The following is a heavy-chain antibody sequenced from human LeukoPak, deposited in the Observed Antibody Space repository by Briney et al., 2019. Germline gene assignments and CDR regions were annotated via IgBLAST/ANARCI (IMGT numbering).Heavy chain of an antibody. CDR3: ARDFGPLTVVNFRLGDAFDI. D-gene: IGHD4-23*01. V-gene: IGHV4-30-2*01. CDR1: GGSISSGGYS. J-gene: IGHJ3*02. CDR2: IYHSGST. Sequence: PSQTLSLTCAVSGGSISSGGYSWSWIRQPPGKGLEWIGYIYHSGSTYYNPSLKSRVTISVDRSKNQFSLKLSSVTAADTAVYYCARDFGPLTVVNFRLGDAFDIWGQGTMVTVSS.